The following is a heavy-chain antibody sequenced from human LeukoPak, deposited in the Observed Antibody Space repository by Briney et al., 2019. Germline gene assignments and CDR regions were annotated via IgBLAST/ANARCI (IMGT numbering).Heavy chain of an antibody. CDR3: ARDEGGDFWSGYYGD. CDR2: IIPIFGTA. Sequence: GASVKVSCKASGGTFSSYAISWVRQAPGQGLEWTGGIIPIFGTANYAQKFQGRVTITADESTSTAYMELSSLRSEDTAVYYCARDEGGDFWSGYYGDWGQGTLVTVSS. CDR1: GGTFSSYA. J-gene: IGHJ4*02. V-gene: IGHV1-69*13. D-gene: IGHD3-3*01.